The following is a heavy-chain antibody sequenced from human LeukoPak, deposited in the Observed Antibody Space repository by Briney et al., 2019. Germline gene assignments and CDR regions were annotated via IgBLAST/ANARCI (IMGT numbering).Heavy chain of an antibody. V-gene: IGHV1-69*13. CDR1: GGAFNNFA. CDR3: ASPVKYYDTWSGYPPFDY. D-gene: IGHD3-3*01. Sequence: SVKVSCKASGGAFNNFAISWVRQAPGQGLEWVGGIIPMSGTANYAQKFQGRVTITADESTSTAYMELSSLRSEDTAIYYCASPVKYYDTWSGYPPFDYWGQGTLVTVSS. J-gene: IGHJ4*02. CDR2: IIPMSGTA.